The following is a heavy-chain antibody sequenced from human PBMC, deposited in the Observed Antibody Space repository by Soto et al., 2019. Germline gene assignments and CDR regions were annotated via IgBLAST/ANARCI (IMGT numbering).Heavy chain of an antibody. Sequence: PSETLSLTCTVSGGSINTYYWSWIRQPPGKGLEWIGYIYHTGSTNYSPSLKSRVTISVDTSKSQLSLKLNSVTAADTALYYCASMATRFLAHYGDYWGLRTRATVSP. CDR3: ASMATRFLAHYGDY. J-gene: IGHJ4*02. CDR1: GGSINTYY. V-gene: IGHV4-59*01. CDR2: IYHTGST. D-gene: IGHD5-12*01.